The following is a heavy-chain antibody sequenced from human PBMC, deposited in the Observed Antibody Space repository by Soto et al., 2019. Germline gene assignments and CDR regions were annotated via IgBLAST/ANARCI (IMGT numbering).Heavy chain of an antibody. CDR1: GGSISSGCYY. D-gene: IGHD3-9*01. CDR3: ARASHRYYDILTGYPDAFDI. V-gene: IGHV4-31*03. J-gene: IGHJ3*02. CDR2: IYYSGST. Sequence: PSETMSLTCPVSGGSISSGCYYWSWIRQHPGKGLEWIGYIYYSGSTYYNPSLKSRVTVSVDTSKNQFSLKLSSVTAADTAVYYCARASHRYYDILTGYPDAFDIWGQGTMVTVSS.